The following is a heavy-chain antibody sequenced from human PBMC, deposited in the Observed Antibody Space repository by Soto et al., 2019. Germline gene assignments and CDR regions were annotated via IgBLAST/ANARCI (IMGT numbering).Heavy chain of an antibody. V-gene: IGHV3-74*01. CDR3: TRGTRPSSTGTGPY. CDR2: IYNDGTYS. J-gene: IGHJ4*02. Sequence: GSLRLSCAASGFIFKMYWMHWVRQSPGKGLVWISRIYNDGTYSDYADSVRGRFTISRDNVNDTLYLQMNNLRAEDSGLYYCTRGTRPSSTGTGPYSGQGTQVTGS. CDR1: GFIFKMYW. D-gene: IGHD3-10*01.